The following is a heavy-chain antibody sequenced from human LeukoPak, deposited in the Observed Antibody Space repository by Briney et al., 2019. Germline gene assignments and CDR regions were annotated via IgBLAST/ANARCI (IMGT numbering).Heavy chain of an antibody. Sequence: PGGSLRLSCAASGFTFSSYAMTWVRQAPGKGLEWVSTISGSGDITYYADSVKGRFTISRDNSKNTLYLQMNYLIVEDTALYYCAKHAAAEIDYWGQGTLVTVSS. D-gene: IGHD6-13*01. J-gene: IGHJ4*02. CDR3: AKHAAAEIDY. V-gene: IGHV3-23*01. CDR1: GFTFSSYA. CDR2: ISGSGDIT.